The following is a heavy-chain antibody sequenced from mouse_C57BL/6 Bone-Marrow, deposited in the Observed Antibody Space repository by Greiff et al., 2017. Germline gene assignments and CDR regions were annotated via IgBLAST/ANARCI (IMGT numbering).Heavy chain of an antibody. CDR2: ISSGGSYT. V-gene: IGHV5-6*01. CDR3: ARQGYRSYFDY. Sequence: EVKLVESGGDLVKPGGSLKLSCAASGFTFSSYGMSWVRQTPDKRLEWVATISSGGSYTYYPDSVKGRFTISRDNAKNTLYLQMSSLKSEDTAMYHCARQGYRSYFDYWGQGTTLTVSS. J-gene: IGHJ2*01. D-gene: IGHD2-12*01. CDR1: GFTFSSYG.